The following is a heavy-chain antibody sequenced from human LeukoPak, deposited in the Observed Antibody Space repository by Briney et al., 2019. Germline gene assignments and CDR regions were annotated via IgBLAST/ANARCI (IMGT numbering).Heavy chain of an antibody. D-gene: IGHD2-15*01. CDR1: GFTFSRYG. V-gene: IGHV3-30*18. Sequence: QPGRSLRLSCAASGFTFSRYGIHWVRQAPGKGLEWVTVISHDGSNNYYADSVKGRFTISRDNFKNTLYLQMISLRAEDTAVYYCAKDTCSGGSCYYYYGMDVWGQGTTVTVSS. CDR2: ISHDGSNN. J-gene: IGHJ6*02. CDR3: AKDTCSGGSCYYYYGMDV.